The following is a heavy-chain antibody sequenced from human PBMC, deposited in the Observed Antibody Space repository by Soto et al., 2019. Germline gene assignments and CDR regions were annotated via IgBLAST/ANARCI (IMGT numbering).Heavy chain of an antibody. CDR3: ARDPQNWNYGHFDC. Sequence: QVQLGESGGGVVQPGRSLRISCTASGFSFSRYAMSWVRQAPGKGLEWVAVVSFDGVNKYYADSVKGRFTISRGNSKNPLYLQMNSLRPEDTAVYYCARDPQNWNYGHFDCWGQGTLVAVSS. J-gene: IGHJ4*02. D-gene: IGHD1-7*01. CDR2: VSFDGVNK. CDR1: GFSFSRYA. V-gene: IGHV3-30*04.